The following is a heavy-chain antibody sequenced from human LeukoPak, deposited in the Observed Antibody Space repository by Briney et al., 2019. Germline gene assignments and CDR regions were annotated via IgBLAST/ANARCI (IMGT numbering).Heavy chain of an antibody. V-gene: IGHV4-39*01. Sequence: PSETLSLTCTVSGGSISSSSYYWGWIRQPPGKGLEWIGSIYYSGSTYYNPSLKSRVTISVDTSKNQFSLKLSSVTAADTAVYYCARLWSSGRYGGSSPTDYWGQGTLVTVSS. CDR2: IYYSGST. J-gene: IGHJ4*02. CDR1: GGSISSSSYY. D-gene: IGHD6-19*01. CDR3: ARLWSSGRYGGSSPTDY.